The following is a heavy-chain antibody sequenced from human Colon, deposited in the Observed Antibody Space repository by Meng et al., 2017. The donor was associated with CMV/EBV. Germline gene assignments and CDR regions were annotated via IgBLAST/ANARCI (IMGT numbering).Heavy chain of an antibody. CDR1: GDSVSSGSYY. D-gene: IGHD1-1*01. J-gene: IGHJ4*02. V-gene: IGHV4-61*01. CDR3: AGYNWNDEGDY. CDR2: IYYSGST. Sequence: SETLSLTCTVSGDSVSSGSYYWSWIRQPPGKGLEWIGYIYYSGSTNYNPSLKSRVTISVDTSKNQFSLKLSSVTAADTAVYYCAGYNWNDEGDYWGQGTLVTVSS.